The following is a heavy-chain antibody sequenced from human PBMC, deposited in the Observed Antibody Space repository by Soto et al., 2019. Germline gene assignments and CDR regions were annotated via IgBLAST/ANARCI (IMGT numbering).Heavy chain of an antibody. D-gene: IGHD3-22*01. J-gene: IGHJ4*02. V-gene: IGHV1-69*06. CDR3: AKKSSGPEVYFDY. Sequence: SVKVSCKASGVAFSSYAISWVRQAPGQGLEWMGGIIPIFGTANYAQKFQGRVTITADKSTSTAYMELSSLRSEDTAVYYCAKKSSGPEVYFDYWGQGTLVTVSS. CDR2: IIPIFGTA. CDR1: GVAFSSYA.